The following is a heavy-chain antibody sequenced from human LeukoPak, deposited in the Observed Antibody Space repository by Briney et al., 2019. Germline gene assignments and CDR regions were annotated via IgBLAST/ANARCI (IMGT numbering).Heavy chain of an antibody. D-gene: IGHD6-19*01. V-gene: IGHV4-39*01. Sequence: SETLSLTCTVSGGSISSYYWGWIRQPPGKGLEWIGSIYYSGSTYYNPSLKSRVTISVDTSKNQFSLKLSSVTAADTAVHYCARHSSGWPYNWFDPWGQGTLVTVSS. CDR2: IYYSGST. CDR1: GGSISSYY. J-gene: IGHJ5*02. CDR3: ARHSSGWPYNWFDP.